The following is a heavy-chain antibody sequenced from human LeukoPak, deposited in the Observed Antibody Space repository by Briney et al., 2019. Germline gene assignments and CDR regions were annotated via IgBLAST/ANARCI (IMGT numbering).Heavy chain of an antibody. V-gene: IGHV4-4*09. Sequence: KPSETLFLTCTVSGDSVTSGYWSWIRQPPGKGLEWIGYIYDSGITDYNPSLKSRLTISVDTSNNQFSLNLSSVTAADTAVYYCAGRGHRYSRDWGQGILVTVSS. CDR3: AGRGHRYSRD. CDR2: IYDSGIT. CDR1: GDSVTSGY. J-gene: IGHJ1*01. D-gene: IGHD2-15*01.